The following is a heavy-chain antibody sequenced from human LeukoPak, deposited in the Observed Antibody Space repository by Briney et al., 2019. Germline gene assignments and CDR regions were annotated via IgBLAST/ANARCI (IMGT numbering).Heavy chain of an antibody. CDR2: IDTSDSYT. Sequence: GESLKISCKGSGYSFTSYWISWVRPMPGKGLEWMGRIDTSDSYTNYSPSFQGHVTISADKSISTAYLQWSSLKASDTAMYYCARHHTRRELLPDYWGQGTLVTVSS. J-gene: IGHJ4*02. V-gene: IGHV5-10-1*01. D-gene: IGHD1-26*01. CDR3: ARHHTRRELLPDY. CDR1: GYSFTSYW.